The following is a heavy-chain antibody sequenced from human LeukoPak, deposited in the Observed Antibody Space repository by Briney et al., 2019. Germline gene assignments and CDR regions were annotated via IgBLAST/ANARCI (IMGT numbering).Heavy chain of an antibody. J-gene: IGHJ4*02. CDR2: IYYSGST. D-gene: IGHD3-16*02. CDR3: ASSLYYDYVWGSYRLSNY. V-gene: IGHV4-39*01. CDR1: GGSISSSSYY. Sequence: SETLSLTCTVSGGSISSSSYYWGWIRQPPGKGLEWIGSIYYSGSTYYNPSLKSRVTISVDTSKNQFSLKLSSVTAADTAVYYCASSLYYDYVWGSYRLSNYWGQGTLVTVSS.